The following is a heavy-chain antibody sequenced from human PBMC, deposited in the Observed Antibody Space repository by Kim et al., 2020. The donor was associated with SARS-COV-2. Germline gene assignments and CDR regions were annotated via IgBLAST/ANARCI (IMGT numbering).Heavy chain of an antibody. D-gene: IGHD4-17*01. CDR3: TTVGYGDYVNY. V-gene: IGHV3-15*01. J-gene: IGHJ4*01. Sequence: GGSLRLSCGASGFDFSTAWMSWVRQAPGKGLEWVGRIKSKIDGGTADYAAPVRGRFIISRDDSRNMVFLQMYNLRADDTAVYYCTTVGYGDYVNY. CDR1: GFDFSTAW. CDR2: IKSKIDGGTA.